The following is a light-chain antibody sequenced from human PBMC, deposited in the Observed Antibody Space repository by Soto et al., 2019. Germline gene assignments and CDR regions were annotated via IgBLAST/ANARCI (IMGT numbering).Light chain of an antibody. Sequence: QSVLTQPAPVSGSPGQSITISCTGTSSDVGGYDYVSWYQQHPLKAPKLIIYEVTNRPSGVSSRFSGSKSGNTASLTISGLQAEDVADYYCCSYTGSTGDVFGAGTKVTVL. V-gene: IGLV2-14*01. J-gene: IGLJ1*01. CDR2: EVT. CDR3: CSYTGSTGDV. CDR1: SSDVGGYDY.